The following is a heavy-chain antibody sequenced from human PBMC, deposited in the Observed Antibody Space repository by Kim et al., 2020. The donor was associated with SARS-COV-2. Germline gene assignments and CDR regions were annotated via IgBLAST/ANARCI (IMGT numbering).Heavy chain of an antibody. CDR3: ARGIPLPYGMAV. V-gene: IGHV3-33*01. CDR2: IWYDGSNT. CDR1: GPSFSNYD. J-gene: IGHJ6*02. Sequence: GGSLRLSCVASGPSFSNYDMHWVRQAPGKGLEWVAVIWYDGSNTKYADSLKGRLTISRDNSKNSLYLQMDSLRVEDTGVYYCARGIPLPYGMAVWGQGTSVTVSS. D-gene: IGHD2-21*01.